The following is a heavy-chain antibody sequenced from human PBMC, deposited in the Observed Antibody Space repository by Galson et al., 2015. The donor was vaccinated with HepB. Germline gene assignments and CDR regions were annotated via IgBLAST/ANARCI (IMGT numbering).Heavy chain of an antibody. CDR3: ARDADLDAFDI. V-gene: IGHV3-23*01. CDR1: GFTFSSYA. Sequence: SLRLSCAASGFTFSSYAMTWVRQAPGEGLEWVSSISGTGHSTYYADSVKGRFTISRDNSKNTLYLQMNSLRAEDTAVYYCARDADLDAFDIWGQGTMVTVSS. CDR2: ISGTGHST. J-gene: IGHJ3*02.